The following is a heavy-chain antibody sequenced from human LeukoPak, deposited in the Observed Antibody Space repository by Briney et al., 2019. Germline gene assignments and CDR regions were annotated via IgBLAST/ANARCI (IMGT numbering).Heavy chain of an antibody. CDR2: INPNSGGT. J-gene: IGHJ3*02. CDR1: GYTFTGYY. Sequence: ASVKVSCKASGYTFTGYYMHWVRQAPGQGLEWMGWINPNSGGTNYAQKFQGRVTMTRDTSISTAYMELSRLRSDDTAVYYCARELKGLDYYDSSGYYYPGLNAFDIWGQGTMVTVSS. D-gene: IGHD3-22*01. CDR3: ARELKGLDYYDSSGYYYPGLNAFDI. V-gene: IGHV1-2*02.